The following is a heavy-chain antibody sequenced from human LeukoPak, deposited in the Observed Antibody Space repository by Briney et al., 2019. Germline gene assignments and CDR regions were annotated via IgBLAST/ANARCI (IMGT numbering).Heavy chain of an antibody. V-gene: IGHV3-11*01. CDR2: ISSSGSTI. CDR3: ARDRGIVVVPAAIGGHDAFDI. J-gene: IGHJ3*02. Sequence: GGSLRLSCAASGFTFSGYYMGWIRQAPGKGLEWVSYISSSGSTIYYADSVKGRFTISRDNAKNSLYLQMNSLRAEDTAVYYCARDRGIVVVPAAIGGHDAFDIWGQGTMVTVSS. CDR1: GFTFSGYY. D-gene: IGHD2-2*02.